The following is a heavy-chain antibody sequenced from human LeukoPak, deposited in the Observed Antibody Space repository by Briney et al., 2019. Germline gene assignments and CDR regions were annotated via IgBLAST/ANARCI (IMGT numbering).Heavy chain of an antibody. CDR3: AKDGYSGYDVFDY. CDR2: ISYDGSNK. J-gene: IGHJ4*02. V-gene: IGHV3-30*18. D-gene: IGHD5-12*01. Sequence: GSLRLSCAASEFTFSSYAMSWVRQAPGKGLEWVAVISYDGSNKYYADSVKGRFTISRDNSKNTLYLQMNSLRAEDTAVYYCAKDGYSGYDVFDYWGQGTLVTVSS. CDR1: EFTFSSYA.